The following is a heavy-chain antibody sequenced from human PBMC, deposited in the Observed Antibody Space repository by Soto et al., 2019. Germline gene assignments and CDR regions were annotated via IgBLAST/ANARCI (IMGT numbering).Heavy chain of an antibody. D-gene: IGHD6-6*01. V-gene: IGHV4-34*01. Sequence: QVQLQQWGAGLLKPSETLSLTCAVYGGSFSGYYWSWIRQPPGKGLEWIGEINHRGSTNYNPSLKSRVTISVDTSKNQFSLKLSSVTAADTAVYYCARWSYSSSSLDYWGQGTLVTVSS. CDR1: GGSFSGYY. J-gene: IGHJ4*02. CDR2: INHRGST. CDR3: ARWSYSSSSLDY.